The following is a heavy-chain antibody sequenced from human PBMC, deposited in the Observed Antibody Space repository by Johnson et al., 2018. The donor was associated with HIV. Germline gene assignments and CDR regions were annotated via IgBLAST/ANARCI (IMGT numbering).Heavy chain of an antibody. D-gene: IGHD6-19*01. CDR2: IRYDGSNK. V-gene: IGHV3-30*02. J-gene: IGHJ3*02. CDR3: ARVGRPWLPLDAFDI. Sequence: QVQLVESGGGLVKPGGSLRLSCAASGFTFDDYGMSWVRQAPGKGLEWVAFIRYDGSNKYYADSVKGRFTISGDNSKNTLYLQMNSLRAEDTAVYYCARVGRPWLPLDAFDIWGQGTMVTVSS. CDR1: GFTFDDYG.